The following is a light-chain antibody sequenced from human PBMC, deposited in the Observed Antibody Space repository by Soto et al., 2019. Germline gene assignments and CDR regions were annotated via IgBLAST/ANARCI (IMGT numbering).Light chain of an antibody. CDR1: QSVSSK. Sequence: EVLITESPATLSVSPGERATLSCRASQSVSSKVAWYQQKPGQAPRLLIYGASTRATGIPARFSGSGSGTDFTLPISSLQSEDVAVYYCQQYKNWWTFGQGTKVDIK. CDR2: GAS. V-gene: IGKV3-15*01. CDR3: QQYKNWWT. J-gene: IGKJ1*01.